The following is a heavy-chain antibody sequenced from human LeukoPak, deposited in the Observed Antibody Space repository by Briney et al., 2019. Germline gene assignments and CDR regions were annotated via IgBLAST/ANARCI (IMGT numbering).Heavy chain of an antibody. CDR3: QVVPAAIPPSYQDY. V-gene: IGHV3-48*04. CDR2: ISSSSSTI. J-gene: IGHJ4*02. D-gene: IGHD2-2*02. CDR1: GFTFSSYS. Sequence: GGSLRLSCAASGFTFSSYSMNWVRQAPRKGLEWVSYISSSSSTIYYADSVKGRFTISRDNAKNSLYLQMNSLRAEDTAVYYCQVVPAAIPPSYQDYWGQGTLVTVSS.